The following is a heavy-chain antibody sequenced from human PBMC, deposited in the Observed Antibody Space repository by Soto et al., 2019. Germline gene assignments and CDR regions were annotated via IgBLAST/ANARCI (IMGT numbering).Heavy chain of an antibody. CDR3: ARTSGYGDHFDY. CDR2: IIPILGIA. CDR1: GGTFSSYT. D-gene: IGHD4-17*01. V-gene: IGHV1-69*02. J-gene: IGHJ4*02. Sequence: QVQLVQSGAEVKKPGSSVKVSCKASGGTFSSYTISWVRQAPGQGLEWMGRIIPILGIANYAQKFQGRVTITADKSTSTAYMELSSQRSEDTAVYYCARTSGYGDHFDYWGQGTLVTVSS.